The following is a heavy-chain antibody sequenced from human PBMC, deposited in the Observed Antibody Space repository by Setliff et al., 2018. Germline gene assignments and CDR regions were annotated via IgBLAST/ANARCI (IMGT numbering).Heavy chain of an antibody. CDR1: GYSFTTNW. D-gene: IGHD4-4*01. CDR3: ARDSNYEGAYDY. V-gene: IGHV5-51*01. J-gene: IGHJ4*02. CDR2: IYPGDSDT. Sequence: PGESLKISCKASGYSFTTNWIGWVRQMPGKGLEWMGIIYPGDSDTRYSPSFRGQVTISADKTLSTAYLQWSSLKASDTAMYYCARDSNYEGAYDYWGQGTLVTVSS.